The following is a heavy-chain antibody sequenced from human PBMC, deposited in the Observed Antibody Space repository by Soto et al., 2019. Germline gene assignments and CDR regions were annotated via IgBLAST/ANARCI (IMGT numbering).Heavy chain of an antibody. V-gene: IGHV3-48*02. J-gene: IGHJ4*02. CDR2: ISSSSSTI. CDR1: GFTFSSYS. Sequence: EVQLVESGGGLVQPGGSLRLSCAASGFTFSSYSMNWVRQAPGKGLEWVSYISSSSSTIYYADSVKGRFTISRDNAKNSRYLKMNSLRDGDTGVYYCAGGGGGGIDYWGQGTLVTVSS. D-gene: IGHD3-16*01. CDR3: AGGGGGGIDY.